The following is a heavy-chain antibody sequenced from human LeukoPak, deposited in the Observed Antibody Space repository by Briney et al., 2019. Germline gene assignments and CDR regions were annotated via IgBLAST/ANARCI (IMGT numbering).Heavy chain of an antibody. Sequence: SETLSLTCTVSGASFSSYSCHWIRQPPGKGLEWIGYMYYSGSTDYNPSLKSRVTMSLDTSNNQFSLNLSSVTAAETAVYYCARGPKVTTDYWGQGILVTVSS. CDR2: MYYSGST. CDR1: GASFSSYS. CDR3: ARGPKVTTDY. D-gene: IGHD4-17*01. J-gene: IGHJ4*02. V-gene: IGHV4-59*01.